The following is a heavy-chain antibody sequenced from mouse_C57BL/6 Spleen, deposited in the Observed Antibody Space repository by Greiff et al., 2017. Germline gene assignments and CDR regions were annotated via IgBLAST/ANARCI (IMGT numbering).Heavy chain of an antibody. CDR2: IYPGSGST. Sequence: QVQLQQPGAELVKPGASVKMSCKASGYTFTSYWITWVKQRPGQGLEWIGDIYPGSGSTNYNEKFKSKATLTVDTSSSSAYMQLSRLTSEDSAVYNCASGDCYGSNYAMDYWGQGTSVTVSS. CDR3: ASGDCYGSNYAMDY. J-gene: IGHJ4*01. D-gene: IGHD1-1*01. CDR1: GYTFTSYW. V-gene: IGHV1-55*01.